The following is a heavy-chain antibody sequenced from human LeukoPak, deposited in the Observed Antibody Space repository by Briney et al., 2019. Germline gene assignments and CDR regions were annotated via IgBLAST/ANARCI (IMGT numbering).Heavy chain of an antibody. CDR1: GGTFSSYA. D-gene: IGHD1-26*01. CDR2: IIPIFGTA. V-gene: IGHV1-69*05. CDR3: ARETWGSYRGGAFDI. Sequence: ASVKVSCKASGGTFSSYAISWVRQAPGRGLEWMGRIIPIFGTANYAQKFQGRVTITTDESTSTAYMELSSLRSEDTAVYYCARETWGSYRGGAFDIWGQGTMVTVSS. J-gene: IGHJ3*02.